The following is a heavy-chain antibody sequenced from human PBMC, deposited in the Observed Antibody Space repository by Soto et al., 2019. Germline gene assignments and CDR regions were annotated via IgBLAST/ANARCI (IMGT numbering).Heavy chain of an antibody. CDR2: IWYDGSNK. J-gene: IGHJ4*02. D-gene: IGHD3-22*01. CDR1: GFTFSSYG. CDR3: ARHQLDDYYDSSGYYGSIDY. Sequence: GGSLRLSCAASGFTFSSYGMHWVRQAPGKGLEWVAVIWYDGSNKYYADSVKGRFTISRDNSKNTLYLQMNSLRAEDTAVYYCARHQLDDYYDSSGYYGSIDYWGQGTLVTVSS. V-gene: IGHV3-33*01.